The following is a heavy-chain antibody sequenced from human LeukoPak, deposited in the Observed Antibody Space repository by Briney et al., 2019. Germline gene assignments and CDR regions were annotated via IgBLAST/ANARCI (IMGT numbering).Heavy chain of an antibody. V-gene: IGHV1-18*01. D-gene: IGHD3-22*01. CDR1: GYTFTSYG. Sequence: ASVKVSCKASGYTFTSYGTSWVRQAPGQGLEWMGWISAYNGNTNYAQKLQGRVTMTTDTSTSTAYMELRGLRSDDTAVYYCVRSTTRYYYDSSGYFDYWGQGTLVTVSS. CDR2: ISAYNGNT. CDR3: VRSTTRYYYDSSGYFDY. J-gene: IGHJ4*02.